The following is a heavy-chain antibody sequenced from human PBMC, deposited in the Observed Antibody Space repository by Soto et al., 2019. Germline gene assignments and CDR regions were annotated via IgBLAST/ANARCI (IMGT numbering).Heavy chain of an antibody. Sequence: VQLVESGGGVVQPGRSLRLSCAASGFTFSDYAMHWVRQAPGKGLEWVAVVSHDGRNTHYADSVKGRFTISRDSSKNTVSLEMTSLRAVDTAVDYCAKGGRQWLVTSDFNYWGQGALVTVSS. CDR1: GFTFSDYA. D-gene: IGHD6-19*01. CDR3: AKGGRQWLVTSDFNY. CDR2: VSHDGRNT. J-gene: IGHJ4*02. V-gene: IGHV3-30*18.